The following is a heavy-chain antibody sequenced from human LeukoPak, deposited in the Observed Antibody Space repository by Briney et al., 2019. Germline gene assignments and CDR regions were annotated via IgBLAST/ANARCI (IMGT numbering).Heavy chain of an antibody. V-gene: IGHV3-23*01. CDR2: ISGSGGST. CDR1: GGTFSSYA. CDR3: AKGNSWDYGDYG. Sequence: GASVKVSCKASGGTFSSYAMSWVRQAPGKGLEWVSTISGSGGSTYYADSVKGRFTISRDNSKNTLYLQMNSLRAEDTAVYYCAKGNSWDYGDYGWGQGTMVTVSS. D-gene: IGHD4-17*01. J-gene: IGHJ3*01.